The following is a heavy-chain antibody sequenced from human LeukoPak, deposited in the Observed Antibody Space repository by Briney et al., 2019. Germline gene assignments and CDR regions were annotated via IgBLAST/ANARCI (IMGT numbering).Heavy chain of an antibody. Sequence: PGGSLRLSCAASGFTSSSYSMNWVRQAPGKGLEWVSSISSSSSYIYYADSVKGRFTISRDNAKNSLYLQMNSLRAEDTAVYYCARGSAVRYFDWLLSAFDYWGQGTLVTVSS. CDR3: ARGSAVRYFDWLLSAFDY. CDR2: ISSSSSYI. V-gene: IGHV3-21*01. CDR1: GFTSSSYS. J-gene: IGHJ4*02. D-gene: IGHD3-9*01.